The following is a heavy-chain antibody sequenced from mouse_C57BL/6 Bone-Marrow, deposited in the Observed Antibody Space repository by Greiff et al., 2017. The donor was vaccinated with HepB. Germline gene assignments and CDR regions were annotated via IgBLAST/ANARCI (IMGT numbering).Heavy chain of an antibody. Sequence: EVKLMESEGGLVQPGSSMKLSCTASGFTFSDYYMAWVRQVPEKGLEWVANINYDGSSTYYLDSLKSRFIISRDNATNILYLQMSSLKSEDTATYYCARVYSNYIDKWGEGTTLTVSS. V-gene: IGHV5-16*01. CDR1: GFTFSDYY. D-gene: IGHD2-5*01. CDR2: INYDGSST. J-gene: IGHJ2*01. CDR3: ARVYSNYIDK.